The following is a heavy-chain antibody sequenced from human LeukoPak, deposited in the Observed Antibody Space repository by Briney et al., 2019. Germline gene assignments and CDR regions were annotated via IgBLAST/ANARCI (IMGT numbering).Heavy chain of an antibody. CDR3: GIGRKFDWLLCHH. Sequence: SVKVSCKISGYTLTDVSMRWVRQAPGKGLEWMGGFDPEGGETIYAQKFQGRVTMTEDPSADTAYMELRSLSSEDTAVYYCGIGRKFDWLLCHHWGQGTLVTVSS. CDR1: GYTLTDVS. J-gene: IGHJ5*02. D-gene: IGHD3-9*01. V-gene: IGHV1-24*01. CDR2: FDPEGGET.